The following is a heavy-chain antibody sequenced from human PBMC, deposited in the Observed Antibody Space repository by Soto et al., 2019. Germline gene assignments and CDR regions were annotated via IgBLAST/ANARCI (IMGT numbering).Heavy chain of an antibody. CDR1: GDSISSGDYY. D-gene: IGHD2-2*01. J-gene: IGHJ5*02. Sequence: SETLSLTCTVSGDSISSGDYYWSWIRQPPGKGLEWIGYIYYSGSTYYNPSLKSRVTISVDTSKNQFSLKLSSVTAADTAVYYCAREQSVPATLNWFDPWGQGTLVTVSS. CDR2: IYYSGST. V-gene: IGHV4-30-4*01. CDR3: AREQSVPATLNWFDP.